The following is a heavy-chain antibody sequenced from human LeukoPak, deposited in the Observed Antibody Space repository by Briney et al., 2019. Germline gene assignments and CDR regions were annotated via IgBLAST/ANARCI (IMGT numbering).Heavy chain of an antibody. D-gene: IGHD4-17*01. CDR1: GFTFSTYS. Sequence: PGGSLRLSCAASGFTFSTYSMNWVRQAPGKGLEWVSYISSSSIPTYYADSVNGRFTISRDNAKNSLYLQMNSLRVEDTAVYYCARDWYGDDGYWGQGTLVTVPS. CDR3: ARDWYGDDGY. CDR2: ISSSSIPT. V-gene: IGHV3-48*01. J-gene: IGHJ4*02.